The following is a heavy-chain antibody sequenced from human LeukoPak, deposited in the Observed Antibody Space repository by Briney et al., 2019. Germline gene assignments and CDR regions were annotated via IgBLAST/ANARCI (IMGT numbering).Heavy chain of an antibody. J-gene: IGHJ4*02. V-gene: IGHV4-34*01. CDR2: INHSGST. CDR3: ARRTGIAVAGGSDY. Sequence: SETLSLTCAVYGGSLSGYYWSWIRQPPGKGLEWIGEINHSGSTNYNPSLKSRVTISVDTSKNQFSLKLSSVTAADTAVYYCARRTGIAVAGGSDYWGQGTLVTVSS. D-gene: IGHD6-19*01. CDR1: GGSLSGYY.